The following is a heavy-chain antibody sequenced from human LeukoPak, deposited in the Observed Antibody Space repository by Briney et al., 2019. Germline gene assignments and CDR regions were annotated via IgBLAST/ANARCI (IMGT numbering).Heavy chain of an antibody. Sequence: GRSLRLSCAASGFTFSSYWMSCVRQAPGKGLEWVANIKQDGSEKYYVDSVKGRFTISRDNAKNSLYLQMNSLRAEDTAVYYCAAGSSGYYYYYYYMDVWGKGTTVTVSS. CDR2: IKQDGSEK. CDR3: AAGSSGYYYYYYYMDV. V-gene: IGHV3-7*01. CDR1: GFTFSSYW. D-gene: IGHD3-22*01. J-gene: IGHJ6*03.